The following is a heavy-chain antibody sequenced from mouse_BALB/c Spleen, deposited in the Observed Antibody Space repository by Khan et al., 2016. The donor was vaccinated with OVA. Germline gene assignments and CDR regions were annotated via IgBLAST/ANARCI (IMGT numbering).Heavy chain of an antibody. Sequence: DVQLQESGPGLVKPSQSLSLTCTVTGYSITSDYAWNWIRQFPGNNLEWMGYISYSGNTKYTPSLKSRISITRDTSKNQFFLQLNSVTIEETATYYCARIKGGDFDYWGQGTTLTVSS. V-gene: IGHV3-2*02. CDR1: GYSITSDYA. CDR2: ISYSGNT. CDR3: ARIKGGDFDY. J-gene: IGHJ2*01.